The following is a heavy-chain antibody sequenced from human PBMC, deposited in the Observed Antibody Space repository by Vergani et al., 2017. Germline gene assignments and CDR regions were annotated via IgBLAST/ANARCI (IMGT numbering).Heavy chain of an antibody. D-gene: IGHD6-25*01. CDR2: INPSGGST. J-gene: IGHJ4*02. CDR1: GYTFTSYY. CDR3: AGGYPRKGAAAGPLFGYFDY. V-gene: IGHV1-46*01. Sequence: QVQLVQSGAEVKKPGASVKVSCKASGYTFTSYYMHWVRQAPGQGLEWMGIINPSGGSTSYAQKFQGRVTMTRDTSTSTVYMELSSLRSEDTAVCYCAGGYPRKGAAAGPLFGYFDYWGQGTLVTVSS.